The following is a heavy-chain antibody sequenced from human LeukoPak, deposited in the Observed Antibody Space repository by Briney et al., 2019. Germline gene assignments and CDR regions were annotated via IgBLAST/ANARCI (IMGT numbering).Heavy chain of an antibody. J-gene: IGHJ3*02. CDR1: GFTFCSYA. Sequence: GGSLRLSCAASGFTFCSYAMHWVRQAPGKGLEWVAVISYDGSNKYYADSVKGRFTISRDNSKNTLYLQMNSLRAEDTAVYYCARDVCSSTSCYKGDAFDIWGQGTMVTVSS. CDR2: ISYDGSNK. V-gene: IGHV3-30-3*01. CDR3: ARDVCSSTSCYKGDAFDI. D-gene: IGHD2-2*02.